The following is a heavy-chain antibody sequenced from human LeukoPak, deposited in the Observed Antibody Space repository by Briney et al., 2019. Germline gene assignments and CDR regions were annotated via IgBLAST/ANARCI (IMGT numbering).Heavy chain of an antibody. D-gene: IGHD1-26*01. CDR2: ISGSGSSA. V-gene: IGHV3-21*01. CDR3: ARGGPLDY. CDR1: GFTFSSYS. J-gene: IGHJ4*02. Sequence: PGGSLRLSCAASGFTFSSYSMNWVCQAPRKGLEWVSGISGSGSSAYYPDSVKGRFTISRDNAKNSLYLQMNSLRAEDTAVYYCARGGPLDYWGQGTLVTVSS.